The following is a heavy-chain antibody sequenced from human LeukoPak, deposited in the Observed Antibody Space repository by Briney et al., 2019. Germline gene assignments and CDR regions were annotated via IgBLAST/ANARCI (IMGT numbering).Heavy chain of an antibody. D-gene: IGHD3-22*01. CDR2: IYYSGST. CDR1: GGSISSSSYY. J-gene: IGHJ4*02. CDR3: ARSLDYYDSSGQNY. Sequence: SETLSLTCTVSGGSISSSSYYWGWIRQPPGKGLEWTGSIYYSGSTYYNPSLKSRVTISVDTSKNNFSLTLNSVTAADTAVYYCARSLDYYDSSGQNYWGQGILVTVSS. V-gene: IGHV4-39*02.